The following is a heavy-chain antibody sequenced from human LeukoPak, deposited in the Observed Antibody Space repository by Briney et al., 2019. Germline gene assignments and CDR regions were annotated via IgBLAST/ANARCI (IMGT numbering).Heavy chain of an antibody. CDR1: GGSISNYY. CDR2: IYHSGST. CDR3: ASSGYYFDSSAYYLKY. J-gene: IGHJ4*02. Sequence: SETLSLTCTVSGGSISNYYWSWIRQPPGKGLELIGYIYHSGSTNYNPSLKSRVTISVDTSKKQSSLKLSSVTAADTAVYYCASSGYYFDSSAYYLKYWGQGTLVTVSS. D-gene: IGHD3-22*01. V-gene: IGHV4-59*01.